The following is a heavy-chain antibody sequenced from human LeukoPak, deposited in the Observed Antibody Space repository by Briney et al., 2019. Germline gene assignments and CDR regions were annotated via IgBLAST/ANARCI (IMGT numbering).Heavy chain of an antibody. CDR3: AREGVRELGPLRAFDI. Sequence: PSETLSLTCTVSGGSISSGSYYWSWIRQPAGKGLECIGRIYTSGSTNYNPSLKSRVTISVDTSKNQFSLKLSSVTAADTAVYYCAREGVRELGPLRAFDIWGQGTMVTVSS. J-gene: IGHJ3*02. CDR1: GGSISSGSYY. D-gene: IGHD1-26*01. V-gene: IGHV4-61*02. CDR2: IYTSGST.